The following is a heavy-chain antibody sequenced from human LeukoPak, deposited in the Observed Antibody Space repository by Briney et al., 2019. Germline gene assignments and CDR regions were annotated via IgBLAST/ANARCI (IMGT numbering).Heavy chain of an antibody. Sequence: ASVKVSCKASGYTFTSYGISWVRQAPGQGLEWMGWISAYNGNTNYAQKLQGRVTMTTDTSTSTAYMELRSLRSDDTAVYYCARDVYCSSTSCYPGYWGQGTLVTVSS. D-gene: IGHD2-2*01. V-gene: IGHV1-18*01. CDR3: ARDVYCSSTSCYPGY. CDR1: GYTFTSYG. CDR2: ISAYNGNT. J-gene: IGHJ4*02.